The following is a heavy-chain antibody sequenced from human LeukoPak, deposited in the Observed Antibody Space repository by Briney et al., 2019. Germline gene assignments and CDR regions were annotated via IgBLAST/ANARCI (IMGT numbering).Heavy chain of an antibody. CDR2: IRYDGSQK. D-gene: IGHD3/OR15-3a*01. CDR1: GFTFSSYG. J-gene: IGHJ4*02. Sequence: GGSLRLSCGASGFTFSSYGMHWVRQAPGKGLEWVAFIRYDGSQKYYADSVKGRFTISRDNSKNTLHLQMNSLRAEDTAVYYCAKGLAYSFDYWGQGTLVTVSS. CDR3: AKGLAYSFDY. V-gene: IGHV3-30*02.